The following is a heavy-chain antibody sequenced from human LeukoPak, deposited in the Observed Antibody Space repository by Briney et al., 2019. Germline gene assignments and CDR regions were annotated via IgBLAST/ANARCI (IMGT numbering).Heavy chain of an antibody. CDR1: GYTFTSYY. V-gene: IGHV1-46*01. J-gene: IGHJ4*02. CDR3: AREAPGYGEFDY. CDR2: INPSGGST. D-gene: IGHD3-10*01. Sequence: GASVKVSCKASGYTFTSYYMHWVRQAPGQGLEWMRIINPSGGSTSYAQKFQGRVTMTRDTSTSTVYMELSSLRPEDTAVYYCAREAPGYGEFDYWGQGTLVTVSS.